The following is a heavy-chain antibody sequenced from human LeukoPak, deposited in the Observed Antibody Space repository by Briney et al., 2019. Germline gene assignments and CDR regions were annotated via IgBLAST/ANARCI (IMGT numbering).Heavy chain of an antibody. CDR2: IWSDATNE. Sequence: GTSLRLSCEASGFTFSHFAMHWVRQAPDKGREWVAFIWSDATNEYYADSVKGRFTISRDNFKRTVSLEMNSLRAEDTAVYYCAKDAQRGFAYSNSLEHWGQGSLVIVSS. D-gene: IGHD4-11*01. V-gene: IGHV3-33*06. J-gene: IGHJ5*02. CDR3: AKDAQRGFAYSNSLEH. CDR1: GFTFSHFA.